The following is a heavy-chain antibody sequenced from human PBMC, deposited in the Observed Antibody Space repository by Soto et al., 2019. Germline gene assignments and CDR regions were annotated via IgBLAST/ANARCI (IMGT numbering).Heavy chain of an antibody. J-gene: IGHJ5*02. CDR2: IRSKAYGGTT. CDR3: TRALYYDSSGSDSNWFDP. V-gene: IGHV3-49*04. CDR1: RFTFGDYA. Sequence: SLRLSCTASRFTFGDYAMSWVRQAPGKGLEWVGFIRSKAYGGTTEYAASVKGRFTISRDDSKSIAYLQMNSLKTEDTAVYYCTRALYYDSSGSDSNWFDPWGQGTLVTVSS. D-gene: IGHD3-22*01.